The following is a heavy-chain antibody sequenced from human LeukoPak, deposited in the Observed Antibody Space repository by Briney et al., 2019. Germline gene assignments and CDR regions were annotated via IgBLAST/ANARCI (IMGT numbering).Heavy chain of an antibody. Sequence: GGSLRLSCAASGFTVSSNYMSWVRQAPGKGLEWVSVIYSGGSTYYADSVKGRFTISRDNSKNTLYLQMNSLRAEDTAVYYCAREQENNYASGMGYWGQGTLVTVSS. V-gene: IGHV3-53*01. J-gene: IGHJ4*02. CDR1: GFTVSSNY. CDR3: AREQENNYASGMGY. D-gene: IGHD3-10*01. CDR2: IYSGGST.